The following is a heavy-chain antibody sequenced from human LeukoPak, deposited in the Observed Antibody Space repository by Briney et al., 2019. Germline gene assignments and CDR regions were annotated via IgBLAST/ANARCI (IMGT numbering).Heavy chain of an antibody. D-gene: IGHD2-2*01. CDR1: GYTLTELS. CDR2: FDPEDGET. CDR3: ATDPGEIVPAAKGPRGDYCYCMDV. V-gene: IGHV1-24*01. Sequence: GASVKVSCKVSGYTLTELSMHWVRQAPGKGLEWMGGFDPEDGETIYAQKFQGRVTMTEDTSTDTAYMELNSLRSDNTAVYYCATDPGEIVPAAKGPRGDYCYCMDVWGQGTTVTVSS. J-gene: IGHJ6*02.